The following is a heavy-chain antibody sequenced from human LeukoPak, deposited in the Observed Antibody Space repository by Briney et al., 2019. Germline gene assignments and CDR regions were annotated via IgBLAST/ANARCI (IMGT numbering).Heavy chain of an antibody. V-gene: IGHV3-74*01. CDR1: GFTFSSYW. CDR2: IASDGSST. D-gene: IGHD4-23*01. J-gene: IGHJ4*02. Sequence: GGSLRLSCAASGFTFSSYWMNWVRQAPGKRLVWVSRIASDGSSTTYADSVKGRFSISRDNAKNTLYLQMNSLRVEDTAVYYCARGRPHGNDYWGQGTLVTVSS. CDR3: ARGRPHGNDY.